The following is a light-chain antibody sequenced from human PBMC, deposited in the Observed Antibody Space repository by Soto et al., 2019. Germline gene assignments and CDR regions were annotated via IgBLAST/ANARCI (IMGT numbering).Light chain of an antibody. J-gene: IGKJ3*01. CDR1: QSLVIY. CDR3: QQRSNWPRFFT. CDR2: DAS. Sequence: EIVLTQSPATLSLSPGERATLSCRASQSLVIYLAWYQQKPGQAPRLLIYDASNRATGIPARFSGSGSGTDFTLTIDSLEPEDFAIYYCQQRSNWPRFFTFGPGTKVEIK. V-gene: IGKV3-11*01.